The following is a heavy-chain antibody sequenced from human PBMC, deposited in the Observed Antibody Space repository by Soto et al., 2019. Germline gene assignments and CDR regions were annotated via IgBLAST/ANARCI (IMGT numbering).Heavy chain of an antibody. CDR3: VRDAPFPSVGDTKSWYFVR. J-gene: IGHJ2*01. Sequence: QVQLQESGPGLVQPSGTLSLTCAVSGGSITGSHWWNWVRQPPGKGLEWIGEVYHSGTTNFNPSLKSRVTISVDNSLDQLSLNLYSVTAADTALYYCVRDAPFPSVGDTKSWYFVRWGRGALVIVSS. CDR2: VYHSGTT. CDR1: GGSITGSHW. V-gene: IGHV4-4*02. D-gene: IGHD1-26*01.